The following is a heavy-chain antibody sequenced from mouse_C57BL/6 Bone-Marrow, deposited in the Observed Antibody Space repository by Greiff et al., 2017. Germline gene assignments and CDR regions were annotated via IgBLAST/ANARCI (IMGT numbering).Heavy chain of an antibody. Sequence: DVKLVESGGGLVQPGGSLKLSCAASGFTFSDYGMAWVRQAPRKGPEGVAFISNLAYSIYYADTVTGRFTISRENAKNTLYLEMSSLRSEDTAMYYCARSGAYYSNDDYAMDYWGQGTSVTVSS. D-gene: IGHD2-5*01. V-gene: IGHV5-15*01. CDR2: ISNLAYSI. CDR1: GFTFSDYG. CDR3: ARSGAYYSNDDYAMDY. J-gene: IGHJ4*01.